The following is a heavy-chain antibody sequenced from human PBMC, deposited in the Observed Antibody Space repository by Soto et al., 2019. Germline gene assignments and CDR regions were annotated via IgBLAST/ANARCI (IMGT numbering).Heavy chain of an antibody. J-gene: IGHJ4*02. CDR1: GGSISTYY. V-gene: IGHV4-59*01. Sequence: TSETLSLTCTVSGGSISTYYWTWVRRPPGKGLEWIGFIYYTGSTNYNPSLKSRVTISLDTPKNQFSLKLNSVTAADTAVYYCARAGYSYATGYYFDYWGQVILVTVS. CDR3: ARAGYSYATGYYFDY. D-gene: IGHD5-18*01. CDR2: IYYTGST.